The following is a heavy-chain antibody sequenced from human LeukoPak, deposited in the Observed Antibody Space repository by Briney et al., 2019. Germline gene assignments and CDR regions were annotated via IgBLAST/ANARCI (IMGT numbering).Heavy chain of an antibody. CDR3: ARAPTGGLGY. CDR2: INHSGST. J-gene: IGHJ4*02. CDR1: GGSFSGYY. V-gene: IGHV4-34*01. Sequence: SETLSLTXAXYGGSFSGYYXSWIRQPPGKGLEWIGEINHSGSTNYNPSLKSRITISVDTSKNQFSLKLSSVTAADTAVYYCARAPTGGLGYWGQGTLVTVSS. D-gene: IGHD1-14*01.